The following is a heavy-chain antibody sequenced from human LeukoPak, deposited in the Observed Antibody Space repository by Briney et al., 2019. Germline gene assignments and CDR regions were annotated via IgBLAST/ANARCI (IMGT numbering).Heavy chain of an antibody. J-gene: IGHJ5*02. Sequence: ASVKVSCKSFGYTFTSNYMHWVRQAPGQGPEWMGVISPSGASTTYAQTFQGRITLTRDMSTSTDYLELSSLRSEDTAVYYCARDNSVRDEAWWFSPWGQGTLVTVSS. CDR3: ARDNSVRDEAWWFSP. CDR1: GYTFTSNY. V-gene: IGHV1-46*01. D-gene: IGHD5-24*01. CDR2: ISPSGAST.